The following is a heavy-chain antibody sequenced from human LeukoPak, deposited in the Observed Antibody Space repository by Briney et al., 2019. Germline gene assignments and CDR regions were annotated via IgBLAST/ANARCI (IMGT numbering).Heavy chain of an antibody. CDR3: TRNRGLDV. J-gene: IGHJ6*02. V-gene: IGHV3-7*01. CDR1: GFTFSSYW. CDR2: IKPEGSEK. D-gene: IGHD6-25*01. Sequence: GGSLRLSCAASGFTFSSYWMSWVRQAPGKGQEWVANIKPEGSEKYYVDSVKGRFTISRDNAKNSLYLQMNSLRAEDTGVYYCTRNRGLDVWGQGTTVTVSS.